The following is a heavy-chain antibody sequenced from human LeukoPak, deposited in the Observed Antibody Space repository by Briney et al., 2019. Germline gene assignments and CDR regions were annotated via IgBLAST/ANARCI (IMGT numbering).Heavy chain of an antibody. CDR1: GGSISSGGYS. J-gene: IGHJ4*02. D-gene: IGHD3-16*01. V-gene: IGHV4-30-2*01. CDR3: ARAPSFYAQFDY. CDR2: IYHSGST. Sequence: SQTLSLTCAVSGGSISSGGYSWSWIRQPPGKGLEWIGYIYHSGSTYYNPSLKSRVTISVDRSKNQFSLKLSSVTAADTAVYYCARAPSFYAQFDYWGQGTLVTVSS.